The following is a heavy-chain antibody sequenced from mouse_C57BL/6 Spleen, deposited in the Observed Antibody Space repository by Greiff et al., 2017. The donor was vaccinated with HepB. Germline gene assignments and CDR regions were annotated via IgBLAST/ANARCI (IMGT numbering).Heavy chain of an antibody. V-gene: IGHV1-15*01. CDR3: TRPYYGSSFYYAMDY. Sequence: QVQLKESGAELVRPGASVTLSCKASGYTFTDYEMHWVKQTPVHGLEWIGAIDPETGGTAYNQKFKGKAILTADKSSSTAYMELRSLTSEDSAVYYCTRPYYGSSFYYAMDYWGQGTSVTVSS. CDR2: IDPETGGT. D-gene: IGHD1-1*01. CDR1: GYTFTDYE. J-gene: IGHJ4*01.